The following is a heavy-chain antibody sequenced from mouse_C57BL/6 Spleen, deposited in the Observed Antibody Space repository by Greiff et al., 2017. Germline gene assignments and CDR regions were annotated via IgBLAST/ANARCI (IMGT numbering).Heavy chain of an antibody. D-gene: IGHD2-5*01. J-gene: IGHJ2*01. CDR3: ARTRYSNCLDY. CDR2: IYPGDGDT. Sequence: QVQLQQSGPELVKPGASVKISCKASGYAFSSSWMNWVKQRPGKGLEWIGRIYPGDGDTNYNGKFKGKATLTADKSSSTAYMQLSSLTSEDSAVYFCARTRYSNCLDYWGQGTTLTVSS. CDR1: GYAFSSSW. V-gene: IGHV1-82*01.